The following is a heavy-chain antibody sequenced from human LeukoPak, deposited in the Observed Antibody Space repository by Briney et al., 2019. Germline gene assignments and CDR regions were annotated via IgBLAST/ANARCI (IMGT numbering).Heavy chain of an antibody. CDR1: GFTFSSYA. Sequence: GGSLRLSCAASGFTFSSYAMSWVRQAPGKGLEWVANIKQDGSEKYYVDSVKGRFTISRDNAKNSLYLQMNSLRAEDTAVYYCARDRFGLMVRGVIPLYWGQGTLVTVSS. CDR3: ARDRFGLMVRGVIPLY. CDR2: IKQDGSEK. V-gene: IGHV3-7*04. D-gene: IGHD3-10*01. J-gene: IGHJ4*02.